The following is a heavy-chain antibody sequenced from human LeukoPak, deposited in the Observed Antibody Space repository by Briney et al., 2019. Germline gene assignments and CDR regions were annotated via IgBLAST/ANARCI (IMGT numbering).Heavy chain of an antibody. J-gene: IGHJ4*02. CDR3: ASGMTTVTYFDY. D-gene: IGHD4-17*01. CDR2: ISSSSSYI. CDR1: GFTFSSYS. V-gene: IGHV3-21*01. Sequence: PGGSLRLSCAASGFTFSSYSMNWVRQAPGKGLEWVSSISSSSSYIYYADSVKGRFTISRDNAKNSLYLQMNSLRAEDTAVYYCASGMTTVTYFDYWGQGTLVTVSS.